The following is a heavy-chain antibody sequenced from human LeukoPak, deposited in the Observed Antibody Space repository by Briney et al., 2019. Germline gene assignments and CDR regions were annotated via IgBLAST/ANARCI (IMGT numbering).Heavy chain of an antibody. CDR2: INTDGSRT. D-gene: IGHD6-6*01. CDR1: GFTFSSYW. CDR3: ARDQFPSSSPWIDY. J-gene: IGHJ4*02. V-gene: IGHV3-74*01. Sequence: GGSLRLSCAASGFTFSSYWMHWVRQAPGKGLVWDSRINTDGSRTTYADSVKGRFTISRDNAKNTLYLQMNSLRAEDTAVYYCARDQFPSSSPWIDYWGQGTLVTVSS.